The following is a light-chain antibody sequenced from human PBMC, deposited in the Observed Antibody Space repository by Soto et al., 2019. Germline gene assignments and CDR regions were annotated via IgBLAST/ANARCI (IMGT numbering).Light chain of an antibody. Sequence: DIQMTQSPSSLSAPVGDRVTITCRASQSISSYLNWYQQKPGKAPKLLIYAGSSFQNEVPSRFSGSGSGTEFTLTISSLQAEDFATYYCQQSYGTPLTFGGGTKVEIK. V-gene: IGKV1-39*01. CDR3: QQSYGTPLT. CDR2: AGS. J-gene: IGKJ4*01. CDR1: QSISSY.